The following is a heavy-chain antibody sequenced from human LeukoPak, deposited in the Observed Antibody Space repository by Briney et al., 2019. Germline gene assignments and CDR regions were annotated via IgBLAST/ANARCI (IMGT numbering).Heavy chain of an antibody. Sequence: SETLSLTCTVPGGSISSYYWSWIRQPPGKGLEWIGNTFHSGSTNYNPSLKSRVTISVDTSKNQFSLKLNSVTAADTAIYYCARGGDRSFDYWGQGTLVTVSS. CDR2: TFHSGST. J-gene: IGHJ4*02. CDR3: ARGGDRSFDY. V-gene: IGHV4-59*01. D-gene: IGHD3-10*01. CDR1: GGSISSYY.